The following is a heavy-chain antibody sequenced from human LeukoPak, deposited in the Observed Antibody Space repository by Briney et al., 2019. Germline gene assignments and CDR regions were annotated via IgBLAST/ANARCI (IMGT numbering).Heavy chain of an antibody. CDR2: ICSGGST. V-gene: IGHV3-66*01. J-gene: IGHJ4*02. CDR3: ARDSPRTGGGGSHFDY. Sequence: GGSLRLSCAASGFTVSSNCVNWVRQAPGQGLKWVSVICSGGSTNYADSVKGRFTISRDNSKNTLYLQMNSLRAEDTAVYYCARDSPRTGGGGSHFDYWGQGTLVTVSS. D-gene: IGHD1-1*01. CDR1: GFTVSSNC.